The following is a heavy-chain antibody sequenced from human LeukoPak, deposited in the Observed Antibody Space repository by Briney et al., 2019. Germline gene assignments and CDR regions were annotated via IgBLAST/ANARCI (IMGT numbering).Heavy chain of an antibody. CDR2: INQDGSET. CDR3: TKSLDF. V-gene: IGHV3-7*01. CDR1: GFIFSGSW. J-gene: IGHJ4*02. Sequence: GGPLRLSCAASGFIFSGSWMDWLRQARGKGLEWVANINQDGSETYYVDSAKGRFTISNDNAKNSLYLQMDSLRVEDTAMYYCTKSLDFWGQGTLVTVSS.